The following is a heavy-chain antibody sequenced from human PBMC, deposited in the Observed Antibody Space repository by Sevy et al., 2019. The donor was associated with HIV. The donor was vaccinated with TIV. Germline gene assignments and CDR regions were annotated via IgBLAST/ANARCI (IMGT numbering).Heavy chain of an antibody. V-gene: IGHV4-39*02. J-gene: IGHJ4*02. D-gene: IGHD2-8*02. Sequence: SETLSLTCTVSGGSISSSGYYWGCIRRPPGKGLEWIGSISYAGNTYYNPSLKSRATISVDTSNNHFSLKLTAMTAADTAVYYCASHVLYWLYWGQGILVTVSS. CDR2: ISYAGNT. CDR3: ASHVLYWLY. CDR1: GGSISSSGYY.